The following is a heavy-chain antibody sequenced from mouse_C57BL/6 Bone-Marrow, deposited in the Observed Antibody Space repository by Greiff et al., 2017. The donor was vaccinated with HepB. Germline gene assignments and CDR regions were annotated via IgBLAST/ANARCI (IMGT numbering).Heavy chain of an antibody. V-gene: IGHV5-6*01. CDR3: ARIATTWFAY. CDR1: GFTFSSYG. Sequence: EVQVVESGGDLVKPGGSLKLSCAASGFTFSSYGMSWVRQTPDKRLEWVATISSGGSYTYYPDSVKGRFTISRANAKNTLYLQMSSLKSEDTAMYYCARIATTWFAYWGQGTLVTVSA. CDR2: ISSGGSYT. D-gene: IGHD2-12*01. J-gene: IGHJ3*01.